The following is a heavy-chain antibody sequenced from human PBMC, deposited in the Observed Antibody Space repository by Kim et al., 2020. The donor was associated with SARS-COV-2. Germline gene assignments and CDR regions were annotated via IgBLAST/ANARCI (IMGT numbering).Heavy chain of an antibody. J-gene: IGHJ4*02. V-gene: IGHV3-23*01. D-gene: IGHD3-22*01. Sequence: VKGRFTIARDNSKNTLYLQMNSLRVEDTAVYYCAKSAVDFYVSSGAGLASWGQGTLVTVS. CDR3: AKSAVDFYVSSGAGLAS.